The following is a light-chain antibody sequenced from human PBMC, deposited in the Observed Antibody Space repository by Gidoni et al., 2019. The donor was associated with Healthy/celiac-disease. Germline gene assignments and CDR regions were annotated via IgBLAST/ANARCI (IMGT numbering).Light chain of an antibody. J-gene: IGKJ1*01. CDR2: AAS. V-gene: IGKV1-39*01. Sequence: IQVTKSPSSLSASVGDRVTITCRASQSISSYLNWYQQKPGKAPKILIYAASSVQSGVPLRFSGSGSGTDVTPTISRRQPEDFATYYCQQSDSTSLTFGQXTKVEIK. CDR3: QQSDSTSLT. CDR1: QSISSY.